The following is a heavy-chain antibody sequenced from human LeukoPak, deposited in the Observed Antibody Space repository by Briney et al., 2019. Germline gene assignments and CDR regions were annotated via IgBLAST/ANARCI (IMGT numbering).Heavy chain of an antibody. CDR1: GFTVSSNY. CDR3: ARDHGILTGYYEGFDY. D-gene: IGHD3-9*01. Sequence: GGSLRLSCAASGFTVSSNYMSWVRQAPGKGLEWVSVIYSGGSTYYADSVKGRFTISRDNAKNSLYLQMNSLRAEDTAVYYCARDHGILTGYYEGFDYWGQGTLVTVSS. CDR2: IYSGGST. J-gene: IGHJ4*02. V-gene: IGHV3-53*01.